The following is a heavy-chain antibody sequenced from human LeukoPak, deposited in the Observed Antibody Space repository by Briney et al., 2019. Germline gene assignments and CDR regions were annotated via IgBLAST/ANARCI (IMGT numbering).Heavy chain of an antibody. D-gene: IGHD4-17*01. CDR2: LRSDGTT. V-gene: IGHV3-66*01. J-gene: IGHJ4*02. CDR1: GFTVSINY. Sequence: PGGSLRLSCAASGFTVSINYMAWVRQAPGNGLEWVSVLRSDGTTLYTDSVKGRFTVSRDISQNMLYLQMNSLRAEDTAVYYCAREGTTGHGINDQGLDYWGQGTLVTVSS. CDR3: AREGTTGHGINDQGLDY.